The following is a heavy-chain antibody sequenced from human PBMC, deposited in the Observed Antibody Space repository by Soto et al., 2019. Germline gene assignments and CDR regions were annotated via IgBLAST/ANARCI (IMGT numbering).Heavy chain of an antibody. V-gene: IGHV1-69*13. J-gene: IGHJ4*02. CDR2: IIPIFGTA. D-gene: IGHD1-26*01. Sequence: GASVKVSCKASGGTFSSYAISWVRQAPGQGLEWMGGIIPIFGTANYAQKFQGRVTITADESTSTAYMELSSLRSEDTAVYYCARDSGLSPDLYSGSYYGGDYWGQGTLVTVSS. CDR3: ARDSGLSPDLYSGSYYGGDY. CDR1: GGTFSSYA.